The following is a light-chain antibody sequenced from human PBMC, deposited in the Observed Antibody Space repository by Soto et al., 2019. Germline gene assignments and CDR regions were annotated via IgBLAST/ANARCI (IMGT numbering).Light chain of an antibody. CDR2: EVS. Sequence: QSALTQPASVSGSPGQSITISCTGTSSDVGGYNYVSWYQHHPGKVPKLMIYEVSNRPSGISNRFSGSKSGNTASLSISGLQAEDEADYYCSSYTTSYTQVFGGGTKLT. CDR3: SSYTTSYTQV. V-gene: IGLV2-14*01. CDR1: SSDVGGYNY. J-gene: IGLJ2*01.